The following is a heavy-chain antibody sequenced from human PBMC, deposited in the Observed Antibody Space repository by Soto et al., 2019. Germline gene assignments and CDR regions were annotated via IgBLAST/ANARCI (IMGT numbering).Heavy chain of an antibody. CDR1: GYTFTSYY. J-gene: IGHJ6*02. V-gene: IGHV1-46*01. CDR3: ARDLGYCSGGSCYSNYYYYGMDV. CDR2: INPSGGST. D-gene: IGHD2-15*01. Sequence: ASVKVSCKASGYTFTSYYMHWVRQAPGQGLEWMGIINPSGGSTSYAQKFQGRVTMTRDTSTSTVYMELSSLRSEDTAVYYCARDLGYCSGGSCYSNYYYYGMDVWGQGTTVTVSS.